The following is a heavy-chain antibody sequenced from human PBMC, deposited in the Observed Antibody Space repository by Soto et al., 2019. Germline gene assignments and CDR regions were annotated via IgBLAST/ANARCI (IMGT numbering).Heavy chain of an antibody. Sequence: GGSLRLSSVASEFTFSTYAMSWVRQSPGQGLEWISAINNSGKRTYYADSVKGRFTISRDNSKNTLYLQMSSLRDEDTAVYYCAKVPTGEMATVFQAFDIWGQGTMVTVSS. D-gene: IGHD4-4*01. CDR3: AKVPTGEMATVFQAFDI. V-gene: IGHV3-23*01. CDR2: INNSGKRT. CDR1: EFTFSTYA. J-gene: IGHJ3*02.